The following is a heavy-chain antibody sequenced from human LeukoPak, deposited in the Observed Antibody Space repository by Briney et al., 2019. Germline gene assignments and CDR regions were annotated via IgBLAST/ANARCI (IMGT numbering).Heavy chain of an antibody. J-gene: IGHJ4*02. CDR3: VRRFDY. CDR2: ISSSGSTI. D-gene: IGHD3-10*01. Sequence: GGSLRLSCAASGFTVSTNYMNWVRQAPGKGLEWVSYISSSGSTIYYADSVKGRFTFSRDNAKDSMYLQMNSLRAEDTAVYYCVRRFDYWGQGTLVTVSS. V-gene: IGHV3-48*03. CDR1: GFTVSTNY.